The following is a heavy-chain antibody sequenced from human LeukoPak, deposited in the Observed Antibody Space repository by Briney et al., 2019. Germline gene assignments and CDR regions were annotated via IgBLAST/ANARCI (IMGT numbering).Heavy chain of an antibody. Sequence: TVGSLRLSCAVSDFTVSSNSMSCVRQAPGKGLGWVSVTYISGSTHYADSVKGRFTISRDSSKNTLYLQMNSLRAEDTAVYYCATESYGGAWGQGTLVTVSS. J-gene: IGHJ4*02. CDR3: ATESYGGA. CDR1: DFTVSSNS. V-gene: IGHV3-53*01. D-gene: IGHD1-26*01. CDR2: TYISGST.